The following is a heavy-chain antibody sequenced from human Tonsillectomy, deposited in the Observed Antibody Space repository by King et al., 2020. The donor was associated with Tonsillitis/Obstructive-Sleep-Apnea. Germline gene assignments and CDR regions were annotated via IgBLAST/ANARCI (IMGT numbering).Heavy chain of an antibody. CDR2: INPNSGGT. J-gene: IGHJ4*02. D-gene: IGHD5-18*01. CDR3: AREIETGGYSYGNNDY. CDR1: RYTFTGYY. V-gene: IGHV1-2*02. Sequence: QLVQSGAEVKKPGASVKVSCKASRYTFTGYYMHWVRQAPGQGLEWMGWINPNSGGTNYAQKFQGRVTMTRDTSISTAYMELSRLRSDDTAVYYCAREIETGGYSYGNNDYWGQGTLVTVSS.